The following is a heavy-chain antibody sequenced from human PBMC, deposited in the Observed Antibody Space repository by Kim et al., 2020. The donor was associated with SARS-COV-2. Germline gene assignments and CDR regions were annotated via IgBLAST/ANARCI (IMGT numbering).Heavy chain of an antibody. CDR1: GFTFSNAW. CDR2: IKSKTDGGKI. D-gene: IGHD5-18*01. J-gene: IGHJ4*02. Sequence: GGSLRLSCAASGFTFSNAWMSWVLQAPGKGLEWVGRIKSKTDGGKIDYAAPVKGRFTISRDDSKNTLYLQMNSLKTEDTAVYYCTTDQTIQLWLYDYWGQGTLVTVSS. CDR3: TTDQTIQLWLYDY. V-gene: IGHV3-15*01.